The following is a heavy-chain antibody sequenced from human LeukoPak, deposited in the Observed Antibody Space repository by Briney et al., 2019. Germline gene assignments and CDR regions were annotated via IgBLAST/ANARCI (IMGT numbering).Heavy chain of an antibody. CDR2: IYTSGST. J-gene: IGHJ5*02. Sequence: SETLSLTCTVSGGSISSYYWSWIRQPAGKGLEWIGRIYTSGSTNYNPSLKSRVTMSVDTSKNQFSLKLSSVTAADTAVYYCARLPECAGTPYWFDPWGQGTLVTVSS. CDR3: ARLPECAGTPYWFDP. D-gene: IGHD6-13*01. V-gene: IGHV4-4*07. CDR1: GGSISSYY.